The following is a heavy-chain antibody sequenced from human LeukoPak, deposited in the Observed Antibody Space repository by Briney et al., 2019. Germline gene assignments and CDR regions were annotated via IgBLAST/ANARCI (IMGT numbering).Heavy chain of an antibody. Sequence: SETLSLTCTVSGGSISSYYRSWIRPPAGKGLEWIGRIYTSGSTNYNPSLKSRVTMSVDTSKNQFSLKLSSMTAADTAVYYCARVGRYSGSYHFDYWGQGTLVTVSS. V-gene: IGHV4-4*07. J-gene: IGHJ4*02. D-gene: IGHD1-26*01. CDR1: GGSISSYY. CDR2: IYTSGST. CDR3: ARVGRYSGSYHFDY.